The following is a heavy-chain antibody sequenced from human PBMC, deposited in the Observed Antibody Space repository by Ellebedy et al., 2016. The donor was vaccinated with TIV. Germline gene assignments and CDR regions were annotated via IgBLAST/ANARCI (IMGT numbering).Heavy chain of an antibody. V-gene: IGHV3-7*03. CDR2: MNRVGSEK. Sequence: GESLKISCAASGFIFTTYWMSWVRQAPGKGLEWVANMNRVGSEKYYVDSVKGRFTISRDNAQNSLYLHMNNLRAEDTAVYYCARDPNSPGDTGYGDYWGQGVVVTVST. J-gene: IGHJ4*02. CDR1: GFIFTTYW. CDR3: ARDPNSPGDTGYGDY. D-gene: IGHD5-12*01.